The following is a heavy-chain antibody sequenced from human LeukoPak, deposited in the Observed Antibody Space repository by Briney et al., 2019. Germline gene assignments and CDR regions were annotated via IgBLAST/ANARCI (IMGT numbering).Heavy chain of an antibody. D-gene: IGHD1-26*01. CDR3: ASLGSIVGVDY. V-gene: IGHV3-30*04. Sequence: GGSLRLSCAASGFTFSSYAMHWVRQAPGKGLKWGAVISYDGSNKYYADSVKGRFTISRDNSKNTLYLQMNSLRAEDTAVYYCASLGSIVGVDYWGQGTLVTVSS. CDR1: GFTFSSYA. J-gene: IGHJ4*02. CDR2: ISYDGSNK.